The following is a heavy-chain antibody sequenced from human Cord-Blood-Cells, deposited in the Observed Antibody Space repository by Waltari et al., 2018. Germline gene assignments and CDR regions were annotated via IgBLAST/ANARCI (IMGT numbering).Heavy chain of an antibody. Sequence: QLQLQESGPGLVKPSETLSLTCTVSGGSISSSSHYWGWIRQPPGKGLEWLGSIYYSGSTYYNPSLKSRVTISVDTSKNQFSLKLSSVTAADTAVYYCARADCSGGSCTREDAFDIWGQGTMVTVSS. CDR2: IYYSGST. CDR1: GGSISSSSHY. V-gene: IGHV4-39*01. J-gene: IGHJ3*02. D-gene: IGHD2-15*01. CDR3: ARADCSGGSCTREDAFDI.